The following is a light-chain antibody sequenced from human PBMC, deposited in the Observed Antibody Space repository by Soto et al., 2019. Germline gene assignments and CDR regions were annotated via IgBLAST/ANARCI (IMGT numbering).Light chain of an antibody. J-gene: IGKJ1*01. CDR3: QQYGASPET. Sequence: EIVLTQSAGTLSLSPGERATLSCRASQSVSSAYLAWYQQKPGQAPRLLIYNVSRRATGIPDRFSGSGSGTDFTLTVSRLEPEDFAVYYCQQYGASPETFGQGTK. CDR2: NVS. V-gene: IGKV3-20*01. CDR1: QSVSSAY.